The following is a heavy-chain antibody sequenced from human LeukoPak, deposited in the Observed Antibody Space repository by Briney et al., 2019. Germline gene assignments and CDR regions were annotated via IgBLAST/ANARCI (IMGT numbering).Heavy chain of an antibody. CDR1: GGSISSYY. D-gene: IGHD3-9*01. V-gene: IGHV4-4*07. Sequence: PSETLSLTCTVSGGSISSYYWSWIRQPAGKGLEWIGRIYTSGSTNYNPSLKSRVTMSVDTSKNQFSLKLSSVTAADTAVYYCARDLTVSGYPQYMDVWGKGTTVTVSS. CDR2: IYTSGST. J-gene: IGHJ6*03. CDR3: ARDLTVSGYPQYMDV.